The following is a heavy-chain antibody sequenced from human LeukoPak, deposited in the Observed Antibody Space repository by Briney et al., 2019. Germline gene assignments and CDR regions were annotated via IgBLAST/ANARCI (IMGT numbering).Heavy chain of an antibody. D-gene: IGHD6-19*01. Sequence: GGSLRLSCEASGFTFSSYAMSWVRQAPGKGLEWVSAISGSGGSTYYADSVKGRFTISRDNSKNTLYLQMNSLRAEDTAVYYCASGVLYSSGWYDYWGQGTLVTVSS. CDR2: ISGSGGST. CDR1: GFTFSSYA. V-gene: IGHV3-23*01. CDR3: ASGVLYSSGWYDY. J-gene: IGHJ4*02.